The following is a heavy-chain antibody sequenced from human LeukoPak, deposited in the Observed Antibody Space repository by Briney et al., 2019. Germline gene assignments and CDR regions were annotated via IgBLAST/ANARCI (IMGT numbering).Heavy chain of an antibody. D-gene: IGHD3-10*01. V-gene: IGHV4-31*03. Sequence: PSETLSLTCTVSVGSISSGGYYWSWIRQHPGKGLEWIGYIYYSGSTYYNPSLKSRVTISVDSSKNQFSLKLSSVTAADTAVYYCARDRRPYYYGSGSSLGYMDVWGKGTTVTVSS. J-gene: IGHJ6*03. CDR3: ARDRRPYYYGSGSSLGYMDV. CDR1: VGSISSGGYY. CDR2: IYYSGST.